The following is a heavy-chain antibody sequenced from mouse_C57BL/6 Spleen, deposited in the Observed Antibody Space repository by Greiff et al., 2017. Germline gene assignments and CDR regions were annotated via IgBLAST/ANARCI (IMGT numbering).Heavy chain of an antibody. J-gene: IGHJ2*01. CDR2: ISSGSSTI. D-gene: IGHD2-4*01. Sequence: EVKLMESGGGLVKPGGSLKLSCAASGFTFSDYGMHWVRQAPEKGLEWVAYISSGSSTIYYADTVKGRFTISRDNAKNTLFLQMTSLRSEDTAMYYCARYDYDAFDYWGQGTTLTVSS. V-gene: IGHV5-17*01. CDR3: ARYDYDAFDY. CDR1: GFTFSDYG.